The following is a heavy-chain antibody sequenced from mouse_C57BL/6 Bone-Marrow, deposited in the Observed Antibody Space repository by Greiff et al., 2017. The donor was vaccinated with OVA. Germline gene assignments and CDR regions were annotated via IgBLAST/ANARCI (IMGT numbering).Heavy chain of an antibody. Sequence: VQLQQSGAELVRPGASVKLSCKASGYTFTSYGISWVKQRTGQGLEWIGEIYPRSGNTYYNEKFKGKATLTADKSSSTAYMELRSLTSEDSAVYFCADYDRSCWYFDVWGTGTTVTVSS. D-gene: IGHD2-4*01. J-gene: IGHJ1*03. CDR3: ADYDRSCWYFDV. CDR1: GYTFTSYG. V-gene: IGHV1-81*01. CDR2: IYPRSGNT.